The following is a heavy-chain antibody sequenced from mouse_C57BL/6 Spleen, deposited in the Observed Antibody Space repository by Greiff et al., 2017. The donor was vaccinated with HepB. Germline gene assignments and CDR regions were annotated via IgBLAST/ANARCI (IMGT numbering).Heavy chain of an antibody. CDR2: IYPGDGDT. CDR3: ARSDYDKGYAMDY. V-gene: IGHV1-82*01. CDR1: GYAFSSSW. Sequence: VQLQQSGPELVKPGASVKISCKASGYAFSSSWMNWVKQRPGKGLEWIGRIYPGDGDTNYNGKFKDKATLTVDKSSSTAYMQLRSLTSEDSAVYYCARSDYDKGYAMDYWGQGTSVTVSS. D-gene: IGHD2-4*01. J-gene: IGHJ4*01.